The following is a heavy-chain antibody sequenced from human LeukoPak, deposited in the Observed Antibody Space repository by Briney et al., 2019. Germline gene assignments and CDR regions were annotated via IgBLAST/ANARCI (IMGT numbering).Heavy chain of an antibody. V-gene: IGHV4-4*02. CDR1: GGSITSKNW. CDR3: ARDTGGRGRLDAFNI. J-gene: IGHJ3*02. Sequence: SETLSLTCAVSGGSITSKNWWIWVRQSPEKGLEWIGEIYHSGSTNYNPSLKSRVTMSVDKSKNQFSLRLTSVTAADTAIYYCARDTGGRGRLDAFNIWGQGTMVTVSS. CDR2: IYHSGST. D-gene: IGHD3-10*01.